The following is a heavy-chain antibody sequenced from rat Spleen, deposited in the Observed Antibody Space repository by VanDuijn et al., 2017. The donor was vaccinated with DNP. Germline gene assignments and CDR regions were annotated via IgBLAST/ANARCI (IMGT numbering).Heavy chain of an antibody. D-gene: IGHD4-3*01. V-gene: IGHV5-25*01. J-gene: IGHJ2*01. CDR2: ITSGGSNT. Sequence: EVQLVESGGGLVQPGRSLKLSCAASGFTFSSFAMAWVRQAPKKGLEWVATITSGGSNTYYPDSVKGRFTISRDNAKSTLYLQMDSLRSEDTATYYCAKEAGDYWGQGVMVTVSS. CDR3: AKEAGDY. CDR1: GFTFSSFA.